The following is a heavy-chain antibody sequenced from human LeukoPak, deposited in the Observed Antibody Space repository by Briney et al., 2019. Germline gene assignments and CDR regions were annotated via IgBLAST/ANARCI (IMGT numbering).Heavy chain of an antibody. V-gene: IGHV7-4-1*02. J-gene: IGHJ4*02. Sequence: ASVKVSCKASGYTFTSYAMNWVRQAPGQGLEWMGWINTNTGNPTYAQGFTGRFVFSLDTSVSTAYLQISGLKAEDTAVYYCAREKFTLTGYYYARGSLPAYWGQGTLVTVSS. D-gene: IGHD3-22*01. CDR2: INTNTGNP. CDR3: AREKFTLTGYYYARGSLPAY. CDR1: GYTFTSYA.